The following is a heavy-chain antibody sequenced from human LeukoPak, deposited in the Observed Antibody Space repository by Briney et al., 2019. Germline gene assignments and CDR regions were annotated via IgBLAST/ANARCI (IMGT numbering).Heavy chain of an antibody. CDR2: ISTDGSTT. CDR1: GFSFSSYW. Sequence: GGSLRLSCSGSGFSFSSYWMQWVRQAPGKGPVLVSRISTDGSTTNYADSVKGRFTISRDNAKNTLYLQMNSLRAEDTAVYYCARGRLGFYYDYWGQGTLVTVSS. CDR3: ARGRLGFYYDY. D-gene: IGHD3-22*01. J-gene: IGHJ4*02. V-gene: IGHV3-74*01.